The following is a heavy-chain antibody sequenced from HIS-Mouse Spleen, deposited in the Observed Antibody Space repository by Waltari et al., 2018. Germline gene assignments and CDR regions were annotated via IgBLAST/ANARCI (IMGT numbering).Heavy chain of an antibody. J-gene: IGHJ2*01. CDR1: GGPLRRSSYH. CDR3: AREIPYSSSWYDWYFDL. D-gene: IGHD6-13*01. CDR2: IYYSGST. Sequence: QLQLQESGPGLVKPSEPLSLTCPFPGGPLRRSSYHLGWIRQPPGKGLEWIGSIYYSGSTYYNPSLKSRVTISVDTSKNQFSLKLSSVTAADTAVYYCAREIPYSSSWYDWYFDLWGRGTLVTVSS. V-gene: IGHV4-39*07.